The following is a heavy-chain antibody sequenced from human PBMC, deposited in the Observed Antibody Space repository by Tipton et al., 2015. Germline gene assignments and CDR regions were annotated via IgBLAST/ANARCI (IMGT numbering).Heavy chain of an antibody. CDR1: AYSISSDYY. CDR2: ISHSGNT. CDR3: ARDSAARRAFDI. D-gene: IGHD6-6*01. V-gene: IGHV4-38-2*02. Sequence: TLSLTCAVSAYSISSDYYWGWIRQPPGKGLEWIGSISHSGNTYYNPSLKSRVTMSRDTSKNQFSLTLNSVAAADTAVYYCARDSAARRAFDIWGQGTMVTVSS. J-gene: IGHJ3*02.